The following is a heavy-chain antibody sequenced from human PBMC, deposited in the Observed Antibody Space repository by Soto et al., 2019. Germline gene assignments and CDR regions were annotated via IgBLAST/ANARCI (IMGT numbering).Heavy chain of an antibody. CDR3: AREEGYCSGGSCYRGWFDP. CDR2: IIPIFGTA. Sequence: SVKVSCKASGGTFSSYAISWVRQAPGQGLEWMGGIIPIFGTANYAQKFQGRVTITADESTSTAYMELSSLRSEDTAVYYCAREEGYCSGGSCYRGWFDPWGQGTLVTVSS. V-gene: IGHV1-69*13. CDR1: GGTFSSYA. J-gene: IGHJ5*02. D-gene: IGHD2-15*01.